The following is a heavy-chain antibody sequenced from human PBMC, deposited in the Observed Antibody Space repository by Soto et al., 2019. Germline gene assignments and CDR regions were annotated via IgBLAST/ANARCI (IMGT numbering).Heavy chain of an antibody. J-gene: IGHJ6*02. CDR1: GYTFTRYG. D-gene: IGHD2-15*01. CDR3: AREGYCSSGSCALYSHDYFGMDV. CDR2: ISTYNENT. V-gene: IGHV1-18*01. Sequence: ASVKVSFKASGYTFTRYGFSWVRQAPGQGLEGMGWISTYNENTKYAQKFQGRVTMITDTSTSTAYMELRSLTSDDTAVYYCAREGYCSSGSCALYSHDYFGMDVWGQGTTVTVSS.